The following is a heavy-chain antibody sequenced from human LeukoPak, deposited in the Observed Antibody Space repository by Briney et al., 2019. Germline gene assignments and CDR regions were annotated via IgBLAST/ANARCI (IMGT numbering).Heavy chain of an antibody. CDR2: IIPIFGIA. CDR1: GGTFSSYA. CDR3: ATTSDYGGNSGLDY. Sequence: SVKVSCKASGGTFSSYAISWVRQAPGQGLEWMGRIIPIFGIANYAQKFQGRVTITADKSTSTAYMELSSLRSEDTAVYYCATTSDYGGNSGLDYWGQGTLVTVSS. V-gene: IGHV1-69*04. D-gene: IGHD4-23*01. J-gene: IGHJ4*02.